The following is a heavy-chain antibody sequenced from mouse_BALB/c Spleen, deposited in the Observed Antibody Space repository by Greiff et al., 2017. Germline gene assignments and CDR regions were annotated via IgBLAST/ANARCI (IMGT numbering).Heavy chain of an antibody. Sequence: VQRVESGAELARPGASVKLSCKASGYTFTSYWMQWVKQRPGQGLEWIGAIYPGDGDTRYTQKFKGKATLTADKSSSTAYMQLSSLASEDSAVYYCARGSNWDGEFAYWGQGTLVTVSA. V-gene: IGHV1-87*01. CDR2: IYPGDGDT. D-gene: IGHD4-1*01. CDR3: ARGSNWDGEFAY. CDR1: GYTFTSYW. J-gene: IGHJ3*01.